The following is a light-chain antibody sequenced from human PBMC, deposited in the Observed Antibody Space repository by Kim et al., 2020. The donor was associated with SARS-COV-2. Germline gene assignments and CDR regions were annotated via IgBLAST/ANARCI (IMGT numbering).Light chain of an antibody. CDR2: LNSDGSH. CDR1: SGHRSYA. V-gene: IGLV4-69*01. Sequence: QPVLTQSPSASASLGASVKLTCTLSSGHRSYAIEWHQQQPEKGPRYLMKLNSDGSHSRGDGIPDRFSGSSSGAERYLTISSLQSEDEADYYCQTWGTGIWVFGGGTQLTVL. CDR3: QTWGTGIWV. J-gene: IGLJ3*02.